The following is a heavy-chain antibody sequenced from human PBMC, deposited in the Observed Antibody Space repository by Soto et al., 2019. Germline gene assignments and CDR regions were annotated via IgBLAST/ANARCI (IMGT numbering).Heavy chain of an antibody. D-gene: IGHD3-22*01. V-gene: IGHV3-30-3*01. CDR3: AREISLDYYDSSGYHPWDP. J-gene: IGHJ5*02. CDR1: GFTFSSYA. Sequence: GGSLRLSCAASGFTFSSYAMHWVRQAPGKGLEWVAVISYDGSNKYYADSVKGRFTISRDNSKNTLYLQMNSLRAEDTAVYYWAREISLDYYDSSGYHPWDPWGQGTLVTVSS. CDR2: ISYDGSNK.